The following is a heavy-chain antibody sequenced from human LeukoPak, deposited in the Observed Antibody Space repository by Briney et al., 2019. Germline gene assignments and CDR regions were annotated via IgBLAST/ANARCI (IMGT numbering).Heavy chain of an antibody. CDR1: GGSISSGSYY. Sequence: PSETPSLTCTVSGGSISSGSYYWSWIRQPAGKGLEWIGRIYTSGSTNYNPSLKSRVTISVDTSKNQFSLKLSSVTAADTAVYYCARVYYDSSGYSDYFDYWGQGTLVTVSS. CDR3: ARVYYDSSGYSDYFDY. CDR2: IYTSGST. V-gene: IGHV4-61*02. D-gene: IGHD3-22*01. J-gene: IGHJ4*02.